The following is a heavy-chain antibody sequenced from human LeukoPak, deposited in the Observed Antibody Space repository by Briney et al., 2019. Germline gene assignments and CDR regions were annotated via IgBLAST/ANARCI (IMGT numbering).Heavy chain of an antibody. V-gene: IGHV3-7*04. J-gene: IGHJ4*02. D-gene: IGHD3-10*01. Sequence: QPGGSLRLSCAASEFTFNRYWMGWVRQAPGKGLEWVANIKHDGSEAHYVDSVKGRFTISRDNAKNSLSLQMNSLNVDDTGVYFCTRDALFGSGRTHLDFWSQGTLVSVSS. CDR2: IKHDGSEA. CDR3: TRDALFGSGRTHLDF. CDR1: EFTFNRYW.